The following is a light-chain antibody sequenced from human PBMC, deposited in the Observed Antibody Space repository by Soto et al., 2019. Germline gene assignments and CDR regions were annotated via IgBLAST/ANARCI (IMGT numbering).Light chain of an antibody. J-gene: IGKJ1*01. CDR1: QSINIW. V-gene: IGKV1-5*03. CDR3: QQYNVYLT. Sequence: DIQMTQAPSTLYACGGDRVTITYRASQSINIWLAWYRQKPGRAPKLLIYKASTLESGVPSRFSGSGSGTELTLTISSRQPDDFATYHCQQYNVYLTFRQGTKVDIK. CDR2: KAS.